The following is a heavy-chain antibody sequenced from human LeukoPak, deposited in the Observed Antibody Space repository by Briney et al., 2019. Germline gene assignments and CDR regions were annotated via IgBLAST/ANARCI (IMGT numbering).Heavy chain of an antibody. CDR2: IYYTGST. D-gene: IGHD2-2*01. CDR1: GGSISSYY. J-gene: IGHJ1*01. Sequence: PSETLSLTCTVSGGSISSYYWSWIRQTPGRGLEWIGYIYYTGSTYYSPSLKSRATISLDTSKNQFSLKLRTVTAADTAVYYCARGLPYASPQAGSWGQGTLVTVSS. V-gene: IGHV4-59*01. CDR3: ARGLPYASPQAGS.